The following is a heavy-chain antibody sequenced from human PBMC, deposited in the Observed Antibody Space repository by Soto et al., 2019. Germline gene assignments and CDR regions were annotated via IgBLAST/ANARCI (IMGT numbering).Heavy chain of an antibody. J-gene: IGHJ6*02. CDR3: ARETALRFLEWSYYYGMDV. D-gene: IGHD3-3*01. CDR1: GYTFTSYY. CDR2: INPSGGST. V-gene: IGHV1-46*01. Sequence: TSVKFSWKESGYTFTSYYMRWVRQAPGQGLEWMGIINPSGGSTSYAQKFQGRVTMTRDTSTSTVYMELSSLRSEDTAVYYCARETALRFLEWSYYYGMDVWGQGTTVTVSS.